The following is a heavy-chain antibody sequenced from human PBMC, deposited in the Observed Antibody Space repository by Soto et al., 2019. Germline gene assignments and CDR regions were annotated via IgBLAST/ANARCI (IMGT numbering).Heavy chain of an antibody. V-gene: IGHV3-15*01. Sequence: EVQLVESGGGLVEPGGSLRLSCEASGFTVTNTWMSWVRQAPGKGLEWVGRIKSRTDGGITDYAAPVKGRFTISREDSNNTLYLQMNSLQTEATAVYYCSTDKLLWIGGDDAVDIWGQGTMVTVSS. J-gene: IGHJ3*02. CDR1: GFTVTNTW. CDR3: STDKLLWIGGDDAVDI. CDR2: IKSRTDGGIT. D-gene: IGHD3-3*01.